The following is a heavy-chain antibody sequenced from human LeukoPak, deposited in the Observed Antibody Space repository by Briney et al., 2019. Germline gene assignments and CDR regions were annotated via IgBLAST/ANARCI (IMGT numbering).Heavy chain of an antibody. CDR3: AKDVNSSGYYLGFDD. V-gene: IGHV3-23*01. CDR1: GFTFSTYA. J-gene: IGHJ4*02. CDR2: ISGGGDK. D-gene: IGHD3-22*01. Sequence: PGGSLRLSCAASGFTFSTYAMSWVRQAPGKGLEWVTTISGGGDKQYADHVKGRFTVSRDDSKNTLYLQMNSLRAEDTALYYCAKDVNSSGYYLGFDDWGQGTLVTVSS.